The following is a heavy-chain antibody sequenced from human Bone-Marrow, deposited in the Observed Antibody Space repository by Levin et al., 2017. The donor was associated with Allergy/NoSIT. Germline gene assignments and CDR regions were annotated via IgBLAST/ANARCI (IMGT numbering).Heavy chain of an antibody. CDR3: ARDLLGYGMDV. CDR2: ISSSSSYI. CDR1: GFTFSSYS. V-gene: IGHV3-21*01. D-gene: IGHD3-3*02. Sequence: GGSLRLSCAASGFTFSSYSMNWVRQAPGKGLEWVSSISSSSSYIYYADSVKGRFTISRDNAKNSLYLQMNSLRAEDTAVYYCARDLLGYGMDVWGQGTTVTVSS. J-gene: IGHJ6*02.